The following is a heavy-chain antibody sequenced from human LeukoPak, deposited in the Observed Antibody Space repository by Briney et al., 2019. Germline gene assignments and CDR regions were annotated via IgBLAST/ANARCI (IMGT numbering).Heavy chain of an antibody. CDR2: INPSGGGT. CDR1: GYTFTYHY. J-gene: IGHJ4*02. V-gene: IGHV1-46*01. D-gene: IGHD6-13*01. CDR3: ARDRRVSTAGFTFDY. Sequence: ASXXVSCKASGYTFTYHYIHWVRQAPGQGLEWMGMINPSGGGTGYAQKFQGRVTLTRDTSTSTVYMELNSLRSEDTAVYYCARDRRVSTAGFTFDYWGQGTLVTVSS.